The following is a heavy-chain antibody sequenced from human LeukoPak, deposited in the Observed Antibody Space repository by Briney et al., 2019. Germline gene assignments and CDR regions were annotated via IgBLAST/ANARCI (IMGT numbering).Heavy chain of an antibody. J-gene: IGHJ4*02. D-gene: IGHD6-19*01. CDR2: IKPGGSEI. V-gene: IGHV3-7*02. CDR1: GFSFSDSW. Sequence: GGSLRLSCAASGFSFSDSWMDWVRQAPGKGLEWVANIKPGGSEIYYVDAVKGRFTISRDNAKNSLYLQMNSLRADDTAVYYCMRSLDYWGQGTLVTVSS. CDR3: MRSLDY.